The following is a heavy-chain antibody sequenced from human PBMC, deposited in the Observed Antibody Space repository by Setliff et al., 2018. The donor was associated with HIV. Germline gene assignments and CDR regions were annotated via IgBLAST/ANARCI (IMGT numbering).Heavy chain of an antibody. CDR1: GGTFSRYT. D-gene: IGHD1-26*01. CDR2: IIPVVGVA. V-gene: IGHV1-69*16. J-gene: IGHJ3*02. CDR3: ARESSYLGAFDI. Sequence: GASVKVSCKASGGTFSRYTITWVRQAPGQGLEWMGGIIPVVGVADYAQKFQGRVTITTDESTSTAYMEVNSLRSEDTAIYYCARESSYLGAFDIWGQGTRVTVSS.